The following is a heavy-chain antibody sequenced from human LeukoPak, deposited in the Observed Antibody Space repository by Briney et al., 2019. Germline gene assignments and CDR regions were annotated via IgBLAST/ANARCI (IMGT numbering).Heavy chain of an antibody. J-gene: IGHJ4*02. V-gene: IGHV4-59*01. CDR1: GGSMSRYY. D-gene: IGHD6-13*01. CDR3: ARGEGSSWPLGYFDY. Sequence: SETLSLTWTVAGGSMSRYYWSWGREPAGKGREWIGYVYYSGSTNYNPSLNSRVTISVDPSKNQFSLKLSSVTAADTAVYYCARGEGSSWPLGYFDYWGQGTLVTVSS. CDR2: VYYSGST.